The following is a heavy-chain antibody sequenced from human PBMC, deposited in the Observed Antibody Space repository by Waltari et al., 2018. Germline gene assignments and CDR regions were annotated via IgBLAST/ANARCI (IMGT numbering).Heavy chain of an antibody. J-gene: IGHJ4*02. CDR3: ARGEGDYNRDY. CDR1: GYTFIRYF. Sequence: QVQLVQSGAEVRKPGASVKVSCKASGYTFIRYFIHWVRQAPGQGLEWMEWSSPKNGDINYAQKFKGRVAMTRDTSITTAYLELGSLTSDDTAVYYCARGEGDYNRDYWGQGTPVIVSS. D-gene: IGHD3-16*01. V-gene: IGHV1-2*02. CDR2: SSPKNGDI.